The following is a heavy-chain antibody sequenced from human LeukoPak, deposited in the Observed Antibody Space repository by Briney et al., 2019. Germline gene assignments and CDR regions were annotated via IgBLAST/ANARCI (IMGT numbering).Heavy chain of an antibody. Sequence: ASVKVSCKASGYTFTSYAMHWVRQAPGQRLEWMGWINAGNGNTKYSQKFQGRVTITRDTSASTAYMELSSLRSEDTAVYYCARDDLVGAAAGKYNWFDPWGQGTLVTVSS. J-gene: IGHJ5*02. CDR3: ARDDLVGAAAGKYNWFDP. CDR1: GYTFTSYA. CDR2: INAGNGNT. V-gene: IGHV1-3*01. D-gene: IGHD6-13*01.